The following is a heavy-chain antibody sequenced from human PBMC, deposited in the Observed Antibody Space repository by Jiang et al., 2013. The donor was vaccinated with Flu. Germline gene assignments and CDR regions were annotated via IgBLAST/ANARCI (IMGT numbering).Heavy chain of an antibody. CDR1: GYTFTGYY. Sequence: KPGASVKVSCKASGYTFTGYYMHWVRQAPGQGLEWMGWINPDTGVTKFAQKFQGRVTMTRDTSISTAYMDLSSLRSDDTAVYYCARGDYYDSPRGDWFDPWGQGTLVTVSS. CDR2: INPDTGVT. J-gene: IGHJ5*02. D-gene: IGHD3-22*01. V-gene: IGHV1-2*02. CDR3: ARGDYYDSPRGDWFDP.